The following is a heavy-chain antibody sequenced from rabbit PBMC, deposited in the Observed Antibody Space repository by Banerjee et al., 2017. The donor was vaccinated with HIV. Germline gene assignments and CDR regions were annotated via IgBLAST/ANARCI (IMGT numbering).Heavy chain of an antibody. D-gene: IGHD7-1*01. V-gene: IGHV1S45*01. CDR1: GFSFSSSYW. Sequence: EESGGDLVKPGGTLTLTCTVSGFSFSSSYWICWVRQAPGKGLEWIACIDSGSGDTYYASWAKGRFTISKTSSTTVTLQMTSPAAADTATYFCARKGDAGDTAYSFELWGPGTLVTVS. CDR3: ARKGDAGDTAYSFEL. J-gene: IGHJ4*01. CDR2: IDSGSGDT.